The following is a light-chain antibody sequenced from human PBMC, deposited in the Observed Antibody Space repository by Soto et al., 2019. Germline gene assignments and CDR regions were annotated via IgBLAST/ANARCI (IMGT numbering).Light chain of an antibody. Sequence: EIVLTQSPGTLSLSPGERATLSCRASQSISSNYLAWYQQKPGQAPRLLIYGTSSRATGIPDRFSGSGSGTDFTLTITRLEPEDFAVYYCQQYGSSSPITFGGGTKVEIK. CDR2: GTS. CDR3: QQYGSSSPIT. CDR1: QSISSNY. J-gene: IGKJ4*01. V-gene: IGKV3-20*01.